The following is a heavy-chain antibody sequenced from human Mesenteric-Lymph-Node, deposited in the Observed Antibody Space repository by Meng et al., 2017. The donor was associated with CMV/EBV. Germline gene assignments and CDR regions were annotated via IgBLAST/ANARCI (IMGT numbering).Heavy chain of an antibody. CDR3: AKGEEELATPFRLIDQ. D-gene: IGHD5-24*01. CDR1: VFTFSSYS. J-gene: IGHJ4*02. CDR2: ISSNSSYI. Sequence: VFTFSSYSMNWVRRAPRKGLEWVLSISSNSSYIYYADSVPALFTSSSDNSKNTLYLQMLTLRVEDTAVYYCAKGEEELATPFRLIDQWGQGTLVTVSS. V-gene: IGHV3-21*01.